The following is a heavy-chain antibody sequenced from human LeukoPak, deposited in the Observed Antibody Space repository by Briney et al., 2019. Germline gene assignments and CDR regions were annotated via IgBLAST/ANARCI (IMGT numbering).Heavy chain of an antibody. CDR2: ISSSSSYI. V-gene: IGHV3-21*01. Sequence: GGSLRLSCAASGFTFSSYSMNWVRQAPGKGLEWVSSISSSSSYIYYADSVKGRFTISRDNVKNSLYLQMNSLRAEDTAVYYCARDEDSSGYCDYWGQGTLVTVSS. CDR3: ARDEDSSGYCDY. CDR1: GFTFSSYS. J-gene: IGHJ4*02. D-gene: IGHD3-22*01.